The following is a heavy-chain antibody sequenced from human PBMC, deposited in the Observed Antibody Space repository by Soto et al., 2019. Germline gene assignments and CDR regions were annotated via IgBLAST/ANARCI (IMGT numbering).Heavy chain of an antibody. J-gene: IGHJ4*02. D-gene: IGHD3-10*01. CDR2: ITGSGDST. CDR1: GFTFSSYA. CDR3: AKAVIMVDIFDY. Sequence: EVQLLESGGDLVQPGGSLRLSCAASGFTFSSYAMSWVRQAPGKGLEWVSTITGSGDSTYYADSVKGRFTISRDNSKNTLYLQMTNLRAEDTAVYFCAKAVIMVDIFDYWGQGTLVTVSS. V-gene: IGHV3-23*01.